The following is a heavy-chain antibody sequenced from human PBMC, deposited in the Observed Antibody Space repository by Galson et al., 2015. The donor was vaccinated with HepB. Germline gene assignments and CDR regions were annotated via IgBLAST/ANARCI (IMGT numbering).Heavy chain of an antibody. Sequence: SVKVSCKASGYTFSSYSITWVGQAPGQGLEWMGWISAYDGNTKYAQNLQGRLTMTTDTSRTTAYMELRSLRSDDTAVYYCARGALVAVVGATQNNWFDPWGQGTLVTVSS. D-gene: IGHD2-15*01. CDR1: GYTFSSYS. V-gene: IGHV1-18*01. CDR3: ARGALVAVVGATQNNWFDP. CDR2: ISAYDGNT. J-gene: IGHJ5*02.